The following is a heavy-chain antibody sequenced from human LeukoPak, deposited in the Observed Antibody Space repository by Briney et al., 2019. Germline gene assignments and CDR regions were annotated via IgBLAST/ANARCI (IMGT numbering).Heavy chain of an antibody. J-gene: IGHJ4*02. CDR3: ARDSDDSSGYYGY. Sequence: PGGSLRLSCAASGFTFSSYSMNWVRQASGKGLEWVSSISSSSSYIYYADSMKGRFTISRDNAKNSLYLQMNSLRAEDAAVYYCARDSDDSSGYYGYWGQGTLVTVSS. CDR2: ISSSSSYI. D-gene: IGHD3-22*01. V-gene: IGHV3-21*01. CDR1: GFTFSSYS.